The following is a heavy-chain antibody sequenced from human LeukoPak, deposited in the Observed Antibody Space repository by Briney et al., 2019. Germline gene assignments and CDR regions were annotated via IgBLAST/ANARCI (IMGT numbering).Heavy chain of an antibody. CDR1: GFTFSSYS. CDR2: ISSSSSYI. J-gene: IGHJ6*03. Sequence: GGSLRLSCAASGFTFSSYSMNWVRQAPGKGLEWVSSISSSSSYIYYADSVKGRFTISRDNAKNSLYLQMNSLRAEDTAVYYCARVVAYYYDSSGYPYYMDVWGKGTTVTISS. CDR3: ARVVAYYYDSSGYPYYMDV. V-gene: IGHV3-21*01. D-gene: IGHD3-22*01.